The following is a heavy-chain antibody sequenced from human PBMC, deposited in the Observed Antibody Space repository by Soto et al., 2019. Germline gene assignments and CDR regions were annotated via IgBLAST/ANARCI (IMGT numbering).Heavy chain of an antibody. V-gene: IGHV3-30*18. Sequence: LRLSCAASGFTFSSYGMHWVRQAPGKGLEWVAVISYDGSNKYYADSVKGRFTIPRDNSKNTLYLQMNSLRAEDTAVYYCAKDRGKRIAAQYYYYYGMDVWGQGTTVTVSS. CDR1: GFTFSSYG. CDR3: AKDRGKRIAAQYYYYYGMDV. CDR2: ISYDGSNK. J-gene: IGHJ6*02. D-gene: IGHD6-6*01.